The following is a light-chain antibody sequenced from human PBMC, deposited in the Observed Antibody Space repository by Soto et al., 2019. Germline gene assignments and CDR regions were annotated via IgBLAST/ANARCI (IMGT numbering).Light chain of an antibody. CDR3: STWDDSLKAWL. CDR2: NNS. CDR1: SSNVGSNS. V-gene: IGLV1-44*01. Sequence: QSLLTQPPSTSGTPGHRVVISCSGGSSNVGSNSVNWYQQLPGKAPKLLILNNSQRPSGVPDRFSASKSGASASLAISGLQSEDEADYYCSTWDDSLKAWLFGGGTKVTVL. J-gene: IGLJ3*02.